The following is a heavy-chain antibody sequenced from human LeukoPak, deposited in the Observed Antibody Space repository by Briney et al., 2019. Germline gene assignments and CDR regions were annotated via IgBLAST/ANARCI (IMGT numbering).Heavy chain of an antibody. CDR2: INPSGGST. V-gene: IGHV1-46*01. Sequence: ASVKVSCKASGYTFTTYYIHWVRQAPGQGLEWMALINPSGGSTHYAQKFQGGVTITADESTNTAYMELSSLRSEDTAVYYCASRYCSDGRCDSSYYYYYGMDVWGQGTTVTVSS. J-gene: IGHJ6*02. CDR3: ASRYCSDGRCDSSYYYYYGMDV. CDR1: GYTFTTYY. D-gene: IGHD2-15*01.